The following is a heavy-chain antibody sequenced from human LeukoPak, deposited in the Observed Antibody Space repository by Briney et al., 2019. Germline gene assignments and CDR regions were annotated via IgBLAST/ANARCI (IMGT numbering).Heavy chain of an antibody. CDR2: ISPYNGNT. CDR3: ARRYYDSSGYSFDY. D-gene: IGHD3-22*01. V-gene: IGHV1-18*01. Sequence: ASVKVSCKASGYTFIRYGITWVRQAPGQGLEWMAWISPYNGNTKYAQKFQGRVTMTRNTSISTAYMELSSLRSEDTAVYYCARRYYDSSGYSFDYWGQGTLVTVSS. J-gene: IGHJ4*02. CDR1: GYTFIRYG.